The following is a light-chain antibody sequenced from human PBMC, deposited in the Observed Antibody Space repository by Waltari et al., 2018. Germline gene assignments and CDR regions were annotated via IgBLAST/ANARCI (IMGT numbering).Light chain of an antibody. V-gene: IGLV2-14*01. CDR1: SSDVAGYND. Sequence: QSALTQPASVSGSPGQSITISCTGTSSDVAGYNDVSWYQQHPGKAPNLMIYDVSKRPSGVSNRFSGSKSGNTASLTISGLQAEDEADYYCSSYTSSSTFGVFGTGTKVTVL. J-gene: IGLJ1*01. CDR3: SSYTSSSTFGV. CDR2: DVS.